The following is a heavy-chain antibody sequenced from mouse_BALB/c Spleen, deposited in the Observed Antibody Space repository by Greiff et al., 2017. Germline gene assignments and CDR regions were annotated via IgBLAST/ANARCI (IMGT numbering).Heavy chain of an antibody. V-gene: IGHV1-7*01. J-gene: IGHJ3*01. CDR1: GYTFTSYW. CDR2: INPSTGYT. CDR3: ARQGYGSSWGFAY. D-gene: IGHD1-1*01. Sequence: VQLQQSGAELAKPGASVKMSCKASGYTFTSYWMHWVKQRPGQGLEWIGYINPSTGYTEYNQKFKDKATLTADKSSSTAYMQLSSLTSEDSAVYYCARQGYGSSWGFAYWGQGTLVTVSA.